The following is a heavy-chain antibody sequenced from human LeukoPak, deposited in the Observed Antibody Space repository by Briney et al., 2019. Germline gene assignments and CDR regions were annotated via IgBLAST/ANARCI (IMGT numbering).Heavy chain of an antibody. D-gene: IGHD3-22*01. CDR3: SKPDYYDSSGYYLRFFDH. CDR1: GFTFSSYG. Sequence: GGSLRLSCAASGFTFSSYGMHWVRQAPGKGLEWVAVISYDGSNKYYADSVKGRFSISRDNSKSTLYLQMSSLRAEDTAVYYCSKPDYYDSSGYYLRFFDHWGQGTLVTVSS. J-gene: IGHJ4*02. V-gene: IGHV3-30*18. CDR2: ISYDGSNK.